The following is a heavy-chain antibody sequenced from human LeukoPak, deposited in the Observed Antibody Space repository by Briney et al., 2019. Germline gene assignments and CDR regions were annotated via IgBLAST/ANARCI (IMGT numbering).Heavy chain of an antibody. V-gene: IGHV1-24*01. Sequence: ASVKVSCKVSGYTLTELSMHWVRQAPGKGLEWMGGFDPEDGETIYAQKLQGRVTMTTDTSTSTAYMELRSLRSDDTAVYYCARDSSSWYYFDYWGQGTLVTVSS. CDR1: GYTLTELS. D-gene: IGHD6-13*01. CDR3: ARDSSSWYYFDY. CDR2: FDPEDGET. J-gene: IGHJ4*02.